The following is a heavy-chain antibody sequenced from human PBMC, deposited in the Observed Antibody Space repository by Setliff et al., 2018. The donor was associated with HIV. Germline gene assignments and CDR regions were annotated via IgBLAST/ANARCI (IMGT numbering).Heavy chain of an antibody. Sequence: LSLTCAVSGYSISSGYYWGWIRQPPGKGLEWIGTIYHSGSTYYNPSLKSRVTISVDTSKNQFSLRLSPVTAADSAVYYCARRRETIVVVIGIPNWYFDLWGRGTLVTVSS. CDR2: IYHSGST. CDR3: ARRRETIVVVIGIPNWYFDL. V-gene: IGHV4-38-2*01. CDR1: GYSISSGYY. D-gene: IGHD2-21*01. J-gene: IGHJ2*01.